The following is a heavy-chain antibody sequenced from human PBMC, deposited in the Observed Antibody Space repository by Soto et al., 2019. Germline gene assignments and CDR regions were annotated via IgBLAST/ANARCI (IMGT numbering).Heavy chain of an antibody. CDR1: GFTFSDYA. D-gene: IGHD2-21*02. CDR3: AKAPSVVTANNWFDH. Sequence: GSLRLSCAASGFTFSDYAMNWVRQAPGKGLAWVSAISGGGYTTYYADSVRGRFTISRDNSKNTVYLQMNSLRADDTAVYYCAKAPSVVTANNWFDHWGQGTLVTVSS. V-gene: IGHV3-23*01. CDR2: ISGGGYTT. J-gene: IGHJ5*02.